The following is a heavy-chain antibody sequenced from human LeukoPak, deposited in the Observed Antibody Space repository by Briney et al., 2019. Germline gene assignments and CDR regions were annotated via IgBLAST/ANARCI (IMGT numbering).Heavy chain of an antibody. CDR1: GFTFDDYT. V-gene: IGHV3-30*04. Sequence: GGSLRLSCAASGFTFDDYTMHWVRQAPGKGLEWVAFISYDGSNEYYADSVKGRFTISRDNSKNTLYLQMNSLRAEDTAVYYCARGAYGDPGAPFEYWGQGTLVTVSS. D-gene: IGHD4-17*01. CDR2: ISYDGSNE. CDR3: ARGAYGDPGAPFEY. J-gene: IGHJ4*02.